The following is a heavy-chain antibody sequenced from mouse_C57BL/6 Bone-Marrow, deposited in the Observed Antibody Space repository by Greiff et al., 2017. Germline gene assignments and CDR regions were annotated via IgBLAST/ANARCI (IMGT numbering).Heavy chain of an antibody. D-gene: IGHD2-2*01. CDR1: GYTFTSYW. CDR3: ARIHYGYDHY. Sequence: VQLQQSGAELAKPGASVTLSCKASGYTFTSYWMHWVNQRPGQGLEWIGYINPSSGYTKYNQKFKDKATLTADKSSSTAYMQLSSLTSEDSAVYYCARIHYGYDHYWGQGTTLTVSS. CDR2: INPSSGYT. V-gene: IGHV1-7*01. J-gene: IGHJ2*01.